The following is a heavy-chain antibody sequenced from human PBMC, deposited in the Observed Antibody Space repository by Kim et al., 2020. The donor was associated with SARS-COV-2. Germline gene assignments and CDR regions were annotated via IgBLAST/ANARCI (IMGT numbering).Heavy chain of an antibody. J-gene: IGHJ4*02. CDR2: IYPGDSDT. CDR3: ARQVSGGYSGYDWGVFDY. CDR1: GYSFTSYW. Sequence: GESLKISCKGSGYSFTSYWIGWVRQMPGKGLEWMGIIYPGDSDTRYSPSFQGQVTISADKSISTAYLQWSSLKASDTAMYYCARQVSGGYSGYDWGVFDYWGQGTLVTVSS. D-gene: IGHD5-12*01. V-gene: IGHV5-51*01.